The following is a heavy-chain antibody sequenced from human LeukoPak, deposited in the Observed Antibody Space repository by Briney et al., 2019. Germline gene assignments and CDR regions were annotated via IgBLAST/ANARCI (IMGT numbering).Heavy chain of an antibody. D-gene: IGHD3-16*01. CDR3: VRDRNYAFDY. CDR1: GFTFTTYS. J-gene: IGHJ4*02. V-gene: IGHV3-48*04. Sequence: GGSLTLSCTASGFTFTTYSLNWVRQAPGKGLEWISYIGTSTDTIWYADSVRGRFTISRDNGKTSLYLHMISLRAEDTAVYYCVRDRNYAFDYWGQGTLITVSS. CDR2: IGTSTDTI.